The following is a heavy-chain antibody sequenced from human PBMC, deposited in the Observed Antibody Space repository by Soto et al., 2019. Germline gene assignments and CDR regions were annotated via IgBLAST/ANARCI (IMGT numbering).Heavy chain of an antibody. CDR2: IYPYDSDT. Sequence: GESLKISCKGFGYTFTNDWVAWVRQMPGKGLEWMGIIYPYDSDTRYSPSFQGQVTLSADKSINTAYLQWNSLKASDTAMYYCARRPSNYYGVDVWGQGTTVIVSS. CDR3: ARRPSNYYGVDV. J-gene: IGHJ6*02. CDR1: GYTFTNDW. V-gene: IGHV5-51*01.